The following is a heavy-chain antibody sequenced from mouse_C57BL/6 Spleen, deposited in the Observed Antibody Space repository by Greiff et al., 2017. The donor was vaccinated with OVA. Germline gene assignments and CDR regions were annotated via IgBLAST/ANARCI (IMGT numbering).Heavy chain of an antibody. Sequence: DVHLVESGEGLVKPGGSLKLSCAASGFTFSSYAMSWVRQTPEKRLEWVAYISSGGDYIYYADTVKGRFTISRDNARNTLYLQMSSLKSEDTAMYYCTRDDGALDYWGQGTTLTVSS. CDR2: ISSGGDYI. CDR3: TRDDGALDY. D-gene: IGHD1-1*02. CDR1: GFTFSSYA. V-gene: IGHV5-9-1*02. J-gene: IGHJ2*01.